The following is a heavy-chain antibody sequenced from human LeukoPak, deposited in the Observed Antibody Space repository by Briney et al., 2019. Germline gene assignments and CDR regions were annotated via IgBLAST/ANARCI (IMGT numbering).Heavy chain of an antibody. CDR2: IDTSGST. D-gene: IGHD5-12*01. CDR1: GASISDYY. V-gene: IGHV4-4*07. J-gene: IGHJ6*02. Sequence: SETLSLTCIVSGASISDYYWSWIRQPAGKGLEWIGRIDTSGSTNYKPSLKSRLTMSVDTSKRQFSLRLTSVTAADTAVYYCARSNSGYDVLTPPGMDVWGQGTTVTVSS. CDR3: ARSNSGYDVLTPPGMDV.